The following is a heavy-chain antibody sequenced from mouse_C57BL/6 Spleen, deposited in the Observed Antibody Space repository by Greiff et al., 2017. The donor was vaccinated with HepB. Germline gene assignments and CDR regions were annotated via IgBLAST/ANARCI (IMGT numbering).Heavy chain of an antibody. V-gene: IGHV2-6-1*01. CDR3: ARQPYYYGSSYDAMDY. Sequence: VKLQESGPGLVAPSQSLSITCTVSGFSLTSYGVHWVRQPPGKGLEWLVVIWSDGSTTYNSALKSRLSISKDNSKSQVFLKMNSLQTDDTAMYYCARQPYYYGSSYDAMDYWGQGTSVTVSS. CDR2: IWSDGST. CDR1: GFSLTSYG. D-gene: IGHD1-1*01. J-gene: IGHJ4*01.